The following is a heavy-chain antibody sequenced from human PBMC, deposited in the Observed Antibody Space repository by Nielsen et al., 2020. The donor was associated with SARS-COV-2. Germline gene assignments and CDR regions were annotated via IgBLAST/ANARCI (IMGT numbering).Heavy chain of an antibody. CDR1: GGSVSSNDW. Sequence: SETLSLTCAVSGGSVSSNDWWTCVRQSPGQGLEWIGEVSHSGSTNYSPSLKSRVTLSMDKSRRQFSLRLASVSAADTAVYFCARGHLVVVPSPILGLGPFFYSFYLDVWGKGTTVIVSS. CDR3: ARGHLVVVPSPILGLGPFFYSFYLDV. J-gene: IGHJ6*03. D-gene: IGHD2-2*02. CDR2: VSHSGST. V-gene: IGHV4-4*02.